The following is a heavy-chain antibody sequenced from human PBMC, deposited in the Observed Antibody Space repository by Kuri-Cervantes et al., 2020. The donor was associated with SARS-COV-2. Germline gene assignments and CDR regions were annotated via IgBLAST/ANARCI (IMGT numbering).Heavy chain of an antibody. J-gene: IGHJ6*03. V-gene: IGHV3-21*01. CDR3: ARDCSSPYKYYYYYYMDV. CDR1: GFTFSSYS. D-gene: IGHD6-13*01. CDR2: ISSTSSYI. Sequence: GESLKISCAASGFTFSSYSMNWVRQAPGKGMEWVSSISSTSSYIYYADSEEGRFTISRDNAKNSLYLQMNSLRAEDTAVYYCARDCSSPYKYYYYYYMDVWGKGTTVTVSS.